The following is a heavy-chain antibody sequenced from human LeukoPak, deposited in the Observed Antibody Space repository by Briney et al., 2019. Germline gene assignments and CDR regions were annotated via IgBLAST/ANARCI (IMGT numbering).Heavy chain of an antibody. Sequence: GGSLRLSCVGSGFSLSDYWMHWVRQTPGKGLMWVSRITSDGSTTWYADSVKGRFTISRDNAKNTLYLQMNSLRVEDTAVYYCARPHTGFDSWGQGTLVTVSS. CDR2: ITSDGSTT. V-gene: IGHV3-74*01. CDR1: GFSLSDYW. CDR3: ARPHTGFDS. J-gene: IGHJ4*02.